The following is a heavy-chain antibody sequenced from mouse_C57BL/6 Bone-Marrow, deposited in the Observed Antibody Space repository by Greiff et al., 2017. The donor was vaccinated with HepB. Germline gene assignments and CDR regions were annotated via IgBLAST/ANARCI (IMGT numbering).Heavy chain of an antibody. V-gene: IGHV14-3*01. J-gene: IGHJ4*01. D-gene: IGHD1-1*01. CDR2: IDPANGNT. CDR3: ARWIYYYGSSPFAMDY. Sequence: VQLQQSVAELVRPGASVKLSCTASGFNIKNTYMHWVKQRPEQGLEWIGRIDPANGNTKYAPKFQGKATRTADTSSNTAYLQLSSLTSEDTAIYYCARWIYYYGSSPFAMDYWGQGTSVTVSS. CDR1: GFNIKNTY.